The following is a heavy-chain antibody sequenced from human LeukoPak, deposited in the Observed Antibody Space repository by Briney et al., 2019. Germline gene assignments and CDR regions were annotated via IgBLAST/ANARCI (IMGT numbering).Heavy chain of an antibody. CDR2: IYPGDSDT. J-gene: IGHJ4*02. V-gene: IGHV5-51*01. CDR1: GCSFTSYW. D-gene: IGHD4-17*01. CDR3: ARLETVTTADY. Sequence: GESLKVSCKGSGCSFTSYWIGWVRQMPGKGLEWMGIIYPGDSDTRHSPSFQGQVTISADKSISTAYLQWSSLKASDTAMYYCARLETVTTADYWGQGTLVTVSS.